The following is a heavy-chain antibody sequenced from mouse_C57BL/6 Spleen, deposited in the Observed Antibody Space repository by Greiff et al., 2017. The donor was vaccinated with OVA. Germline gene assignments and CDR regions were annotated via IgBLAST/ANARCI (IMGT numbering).Heavy chain of an antibody. D-gene: IGHD2-2*01. CDR2: ILPGSGST. V-gene: IGHV1-9*01. CDR1: GYTFTGYW. J-gene: IGHJ3*01. CDR3: ARERRSGLRVSWFAY. Sequence: QVQLKQSGAELMKPGASVKLSCKATGYTFTGYWIEWVKQRPGHGLEWIGEILPGSGSTNYNEKFKGKATFTADTSSNTAYMQLSSLTTEDSAIYYCARERRSGLRVSWFAYWGQGTLVTVSA.